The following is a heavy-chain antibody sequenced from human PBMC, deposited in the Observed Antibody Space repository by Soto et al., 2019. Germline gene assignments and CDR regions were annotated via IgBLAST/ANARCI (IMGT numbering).Heavy chain of an antibody. Sequence: GSLRLSCAASGFTFSSYAMHWVRQAPGKGLEWVAVISYDGSNKYYADSVKGRFTISRDNSKNTLYLQMNSLRAEDTAVYYCAREGIYYGMDVWGQGTTVTVSS. V-gene: IGHV3-30-3*01. CDR1: GFTFSSYA. J-gene: IGHJ6*02. CDR3: AREGIYYGMDV. CDR2: ISYDGSNK.